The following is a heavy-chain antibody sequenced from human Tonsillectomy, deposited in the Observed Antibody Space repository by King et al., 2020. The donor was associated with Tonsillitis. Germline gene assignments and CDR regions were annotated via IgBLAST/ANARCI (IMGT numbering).Heavy chain of an antibody. V-gene: IGHV3-21*01. D-gene: IGHD2-15*01. Sequence: VQLVESGGGLVKPGGSLRLSCAASGFTFSSYSMNWVRQAPGKGLEWVSSISSSSSYIWYADSVKGRFTMSRDNAENSLYLQMNSLRAEDTAVYYCARGRGSHYYGMDVWGQGTTVTVSS. CDR3: ARGRGSHYYGMDV. CDR1: GFTFSSYS. CDR2: ISSSSSYI. J-gene: IGHJ6*02.